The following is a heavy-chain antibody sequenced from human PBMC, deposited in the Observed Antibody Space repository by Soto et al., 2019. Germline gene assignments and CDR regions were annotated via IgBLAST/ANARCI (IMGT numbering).Heavy chain of an antibody. D-gene: IGHD6-6*01. V-gene: IGHV1-2*04. CDR1: GYTFTGYY. CDR3: ARDRGRGGSSSSLAGERDAFDI. CDR2: INPNSGGT. J-gene: IGHJ3*02. Sequence: GASVKVSCKASGYTFTGYYMHWVRQAPGQGLEWMGWINPNSGGTNYAQKFQGWVTMTRDTSISTAYMELSRLRSDDTAVYYCARDRGRGGSSSSLAGERDAFDIWGQGTMVTVSS.